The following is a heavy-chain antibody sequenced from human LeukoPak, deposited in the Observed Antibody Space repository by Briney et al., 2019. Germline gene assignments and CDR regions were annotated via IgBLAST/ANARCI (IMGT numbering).Heavy chain of an antibody. Sequence: SVKAPCKASGGTFSSYAISWVRQAPGQGLEWMGRIIPIFGTANYAQKFQGRVTITTDESTSTAYMELSSLRSEDTAVYYCASRYSSGWYYNGLDYWGQGTLVTVSS. CDR3: ASRYSSGWYYNGLDY. CDR1: GGTFSSYA. D-gene: IGHD6-19*01. J-gene: IGHJ4*02. V-gene: IGHV1-69*05. CDR2: IIPIFGTA.